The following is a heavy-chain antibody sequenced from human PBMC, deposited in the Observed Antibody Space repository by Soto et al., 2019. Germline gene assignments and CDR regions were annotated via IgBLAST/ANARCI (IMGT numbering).Heavy chain of an antibody. CDR2: IYWDDDK. CDR1: GFSLATSGVG. V-gene: IGHV2-5*02. J-gene: IGHJ4*02. D-gene: IGHD1-1*01. CDR3: AHRVGLQGNWNGGYFDF. Sequence: QVTLEESGPPRVKPTQTLTLTCTFSGFSLATSGVGVGWVRQPPGKALERLALIYWDDDKRYSPSLRSRLTVTKDPSRNQVVLTMTNMDPVDTATYYCAHRVGLQGNWNGGYFDFWGQGALVTVSS.